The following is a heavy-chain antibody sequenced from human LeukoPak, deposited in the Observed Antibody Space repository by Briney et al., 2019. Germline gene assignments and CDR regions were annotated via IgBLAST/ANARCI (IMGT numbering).Heavy chain of an antibody. Sequence: ASVKVSCKASGGTFSSYAISWVRQAPGQGLEWMGGIIPILGTANYAQKFQGRVTITADESTSTAYMELSSLRSEDTAVYYCASGGAATPSRHFDYWGQGTLVTVSS. CDR3: ASGGAATPSRHFDY. D-gene: IGHD2-15*01. V-gene: IGHV1-69*01. J-gene: IGHJ4*02. CDR2: IIPILGTA. CDR1: GGTFSSYA.